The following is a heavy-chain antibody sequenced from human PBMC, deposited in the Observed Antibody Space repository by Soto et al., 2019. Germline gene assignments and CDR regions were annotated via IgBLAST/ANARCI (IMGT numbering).Heavy chain of an antibody. CDR2: ISYDGSNK. V-gene: IGHV3-30*18. Sequence: QPGGSLRVSCAASGFTFSSYGMHWVRQAPGKGLEWVAVISYDGSNKYYADSVKGRFTISRDNSKNTLYLQMNSLRAEDTAVYYCANQGSSRAATDGMDVWGQGTTVTVSS. CDR3: ANQGSSRAATDGMDV. CDR1: GFTFSSYG. J-gene: IGHJ6*02. D-gene: IGHD2-15*01.